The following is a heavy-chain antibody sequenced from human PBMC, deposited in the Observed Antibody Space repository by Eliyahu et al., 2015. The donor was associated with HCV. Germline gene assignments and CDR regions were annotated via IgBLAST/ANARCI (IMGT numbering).Heavy chain of an antibody. CDR1: GYTFTGYY. CDR2: INPNSGGT. J-gene: IGHJ6*02. CDR3: ARPAVAGTPYYGMDV. Sequence: QVQLVQSGAEVKKPGASVKVSCKASGYTFTGYYMHWVRQAPGQGLEWMGWINPNSGGTNYAQKFQGRVTMTRDTSISTAYMELSRLRSDDTAVYYCARPAVAGTPYYGMDVWGQGTTVTVSS. D-gene: IGHD6-19*01. V-gene: IGHV1-2*02.